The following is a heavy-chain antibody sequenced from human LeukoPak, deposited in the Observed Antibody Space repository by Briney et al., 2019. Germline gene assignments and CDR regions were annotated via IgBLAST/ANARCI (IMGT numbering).Heavy chain of an antibody. D-gene: IGHD3-16*01. V-gene: IGHV1-69*13. Sequence: ASVKVSCKASGGTFSSYAISWVRQAPGQGLEWMGGIIPIFGTANYAQKFQGRVTITADESTSTAYMELSSLRSEDTAVYYCARALGALYDHFGGFGYWGQGTLVTVSS. CDR1: GGTFSSYA. CDR2: IIPIFGTA. J-gene: IGHJ4*02. CDR3: ARALGALYDHFGGFGY.